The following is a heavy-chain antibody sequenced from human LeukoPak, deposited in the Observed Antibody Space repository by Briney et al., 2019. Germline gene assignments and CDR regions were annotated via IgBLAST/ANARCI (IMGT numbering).Heavy chain of an antibody. J-gene: IGHJ3*02. CDR3: ASAIVEVPAADHAFDI. Sequence: GECLKISCKGSGYSFTGYWIGWVRQMPGKGLECMGIIYPTDSETRYSPPFQDQVTISADKSISTAYLQWNSLKASDTALYYCASAIVEVPAADHAFDIWGQGTMVIVSS. D-gene: IGHD2-2*01. CDR2: IYPTDSET. V-gene: IGHV5-51*01. CDR1: GYSFTGYW.